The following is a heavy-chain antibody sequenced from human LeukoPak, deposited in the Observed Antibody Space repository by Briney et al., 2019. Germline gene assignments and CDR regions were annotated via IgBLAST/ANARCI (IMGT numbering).Heavy chain of an antibody. D-gene: IGHD3-10*01. CDR1: GFTFSSYA. CDR3: ARDNPYYYGSGSYSSGFDY. CDR2: ISYDGSNK. Sequence: GRSLRLSCAASGFTFSSYAMHWVRQAPGKGLEWVAVISYDGSNKYYADSVKGRFTISRDNSKNTLYLQMNSLRAEDTAVYYCARDNPYYYGSGSYSSGFDYWGQGTLVTVSS. J-gene: IGHJ4*02. V-gene: IGHV3-30*04.